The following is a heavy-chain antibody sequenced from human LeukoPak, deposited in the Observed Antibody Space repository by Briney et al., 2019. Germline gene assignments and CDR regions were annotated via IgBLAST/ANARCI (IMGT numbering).Heavy chain of an antibody. CDR1: GGTFSSYA. CDR2: IIPIFGTA. V-gene: IGHV1-69*01. CDR3: ARDPVGLGVVPAATQYNWFDP. Sequence: SVKVSCKASGGTFSSYAISWVRQAPGQGLEWMGGIIPIFGTANHAQKFQGRVTITADESTSTAYMELSSLRSEDTAVYYCARDPVGLGVVPAATQYNWFDPWAREPWSPSPQ. J-gene: IGHJ5*02. D-gene: IGHD2-2*01.